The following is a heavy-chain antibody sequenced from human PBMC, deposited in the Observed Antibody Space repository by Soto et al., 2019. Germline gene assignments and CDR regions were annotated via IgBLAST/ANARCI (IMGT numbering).Heavy chain of an antibody. D-gene: IGHD1-20*01. Sequence: EVQLLESGGGLVQPGGSLRLSCAASGFTFSSYAMRWVRQAPGKGLEWVSAISGSGGSTYYADSVKGRFTISRDNSKNALYLQMNSLRAEDTAVYYCATSSHNSLFDYWGQGTLVTVSS. CDR1: GFTFSSYA. CDR3: ATSSHNSLFDY. J-gene: IGHJ4*02. CDR2: ISGSGGST. V-gene: IGHV3-23*01.